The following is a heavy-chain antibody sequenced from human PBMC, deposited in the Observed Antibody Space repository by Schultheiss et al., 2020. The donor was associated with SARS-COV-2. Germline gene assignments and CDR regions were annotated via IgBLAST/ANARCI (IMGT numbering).Heavy chain of an antibody. D-gene: IGHD2-15*01. CDR3: AGVLRSGGRYYYYMDV. J-gene: IGHJ6*03. Sequence: ASVKVSCKASGYTFTSYYMHWVRQAPGQGLEWMGIINPNSGGTNYAQKFQGRVTMTRDTSTSTVYMELSSLRSEDTAVYYCAGVLRSGGRYYYYMDVWGKGTTVTVSS. CDR1: GYTFTSYY. V-gene: IGHV1-46*01. CDR2: INPNSGGT.